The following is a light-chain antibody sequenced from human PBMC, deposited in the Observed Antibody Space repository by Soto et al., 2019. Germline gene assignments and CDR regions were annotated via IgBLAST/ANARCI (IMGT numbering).Light chain of an antibody. CDR3: QQRSNWPPYT. J-gene: IGKJ2*01. V-gene: IGKV3-11*01. CDR1: QSVSSY. Sequence: EIVLTQSPATLSLSPGERATLSCRASQSVSSYLVLSQQKPGQAPRLLIYDASNRATGIPARFSGSGSGTAFTLTISSLEPEDFAVYYCQQRSNWPPYTFGQGTKLEIK. CDR2: DAS.